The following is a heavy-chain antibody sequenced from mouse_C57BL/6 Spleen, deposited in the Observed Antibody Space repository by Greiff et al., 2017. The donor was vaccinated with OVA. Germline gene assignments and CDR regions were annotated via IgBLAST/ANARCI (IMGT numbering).Heavy chain of an antibody. CDR1: GFSLTSYG. CDR3: AKMRDLGSSAMDY. V-gene: IGHV2-5*01. J-gene: IGHJ4*01. D-gene: IGHD1-1*01. CDR2: IWRGGST. Sequence: VQLVESGPGLVQPSQSLSITCTVSGFSLTSYGVHWVRQSPGKGLEWLGVIWRGGSTDYNAAFMSRLSITKDNSKSQVFFKMNSLQADDTAIYYCAKMRDLGSSAMDYWGQGTSVTVSS.